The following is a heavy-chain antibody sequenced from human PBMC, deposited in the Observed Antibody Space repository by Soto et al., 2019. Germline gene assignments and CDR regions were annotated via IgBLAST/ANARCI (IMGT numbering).Heavy chain of an antibody. D-gene: IGHD4-17*01. V-gene: IGHV4-30-2*01. J-gene: IGHJ6*02. CDR1: GGSISSGGYS. CDR2: IYHSGST. Sequence: SETLSLTCAVSGGSISSGGYSWSWIRQPPGKGLEWIGYIYHSGSTYYNPSLKSRVTISVDRSKNQFSLKLSSVTAADTAVYYCASLLRGPACWGQRTTVTVSS. CDR3: ASLLRGPAC.